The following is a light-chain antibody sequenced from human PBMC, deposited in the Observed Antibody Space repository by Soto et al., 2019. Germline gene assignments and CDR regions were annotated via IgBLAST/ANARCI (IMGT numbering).Light chain of an antibody. J-gene: IGLJ2*01. Sequence: QSVLTQSASVSGSPGQSITISCTGTSSDIGGYNYVSWYQQHPGKAPKLMISEVSTRPSGVSNRFSGSKSGNTASLTISGLQAEDEADYYCSSYTSSSTLVVFGGGTKLTVL. CDR3: SSYTSSSTLVV. CDR1: SSDIGGYNY. CDR2: EVS. V-gene: IGLV2-14*01.